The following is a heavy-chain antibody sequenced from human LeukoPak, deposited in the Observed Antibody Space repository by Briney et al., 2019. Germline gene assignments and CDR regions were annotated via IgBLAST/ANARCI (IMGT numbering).Heavy chain of an antibody. J-gene: IGHJ3*02. CDR2: IYYSGST. V-gene: IGHV4-59*08. CDR3: ARPAGYSYGDDAFDI. D-gene: IGHD5-18*01. Sequence: PSETLSLTCTVSGGSISSYYWTWIRQPPGKGLEWIGYIYYSGSTNYNPSLKSRVTISVDTSKNQFSLKLSSVTAADTAVYYCARPAGYSYGDDAFDIWGRGTMVTVSS. CDR1: GGSISSYY.